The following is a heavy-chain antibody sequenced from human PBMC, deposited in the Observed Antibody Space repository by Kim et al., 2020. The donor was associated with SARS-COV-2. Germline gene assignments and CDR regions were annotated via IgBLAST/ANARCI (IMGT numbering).Heavy chain of an antibody. CDR3: AADSNCGGYCRIPFDP. CDR1: GFTVSSNY. V-gene: IGHV3-53*01. Sequence: GGSLRLSCAASGFTVSSNYMSWVRQAPGKGLEWVSVIYGGGSTYYSASVKGRFSISCENSKNTLYLQMNSRRAEDTTAVYCAADSNCGGYCRIPFDPWCR. J-gene: IGHJ2*01. D-gene: IGHD2-21*02. CDR2: IYGGGST.